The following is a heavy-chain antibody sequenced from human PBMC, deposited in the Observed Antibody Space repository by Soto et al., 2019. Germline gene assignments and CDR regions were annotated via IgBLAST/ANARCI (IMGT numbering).Heavy chain of an antibody. Sequence: GESLKISCKGSGYSFTSYWISWVRQMPGKGLEWMGRIDPSDSYTNYSPSFQGHVTISADKSISTAYLQWSSLKASDTAMYYCARQDCTNLVGDTYYYYGMDVWGQGTTVTGSS. CDR1: GYSFTSYW. V-gene: IGHV5-10-1*01. J-gene: IGHJ6*02. D-gene: IGHD2-8*01. CDR2: IDPSDSYT. CDR3: ARQDCTNLVGDTYYYYGMDV.